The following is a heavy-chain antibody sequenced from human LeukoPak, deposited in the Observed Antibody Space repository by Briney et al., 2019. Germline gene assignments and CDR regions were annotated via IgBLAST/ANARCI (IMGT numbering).Heavy chain of an antibody. Sequence: SVKVSCKASGGTFRSYILSWVRQAPGQGLEWMGGIIPIFGTVNYAQKFQGRVTITTDESTDTAYMELSSLRSEDTAVYYCARSRILWGSSPYYFDYWGQGTLVTVSS. V-gene: IGHV1-69*05. D-gene: IGHD3-16*01. J-gene: IGHJ4*02. CDR2: IIPIFGTV. CDR3: ARSRILWGSSPYYFDY. CDR1: GGTFRSYI.